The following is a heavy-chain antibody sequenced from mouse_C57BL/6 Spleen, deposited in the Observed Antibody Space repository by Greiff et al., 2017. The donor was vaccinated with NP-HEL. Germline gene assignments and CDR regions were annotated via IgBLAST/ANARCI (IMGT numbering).Heavy chain of an antibody. CDR1: GFSLTSYA. CDR2: IWTGGGT. V-gene: IGHV2-9-1*01. D-gene: IGHD1-1*01. Sequence: QVQLKESGPGLVAPSQSLSITCTVSGFSLTSYAISWVRQPPGKGLEWLGVIWTGGGTNYNSAHKSRLSISKDNSKSHVFLKMNSLQTDDTARYYCARNSYYGSKGAMDYWGQGTSVTVSS. J-gene: IGHJ4*01. CDR3: ARNSYYGSKGAMDY.